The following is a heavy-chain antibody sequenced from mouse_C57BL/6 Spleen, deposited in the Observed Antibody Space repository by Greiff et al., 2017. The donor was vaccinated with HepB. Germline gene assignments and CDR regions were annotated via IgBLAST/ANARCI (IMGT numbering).Heavy chain of an antibody. Sequence: EVKLVESGGGLVQPGGSLKLSCAASGFTFSDYYMYWVRQTPEKRLEWVAYISNGGGSTYYPDTVKGRFTISRDNAKNTLYLQMSRLKSEDTAMYYCARGGTAQAKGYFDYWGQGTTLTVSS. V-gene: IGHV5-12*01. J-gene: IGHJ2*01. D-gene: IGHD3-2*02. CDR2: ISNGGGST. CDR1: GFTFSDYY. CDR3: ARGGTAQAKGYFDY.